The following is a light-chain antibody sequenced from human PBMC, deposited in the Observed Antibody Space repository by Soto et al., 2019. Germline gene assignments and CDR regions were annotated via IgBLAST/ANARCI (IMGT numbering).Light chain of an antibody. CDR3: QQYNNWPPAT. Sequence: ETVMTQSPATLSVSPGERATLSCRASQSISSNLAWYQQKPGQAPRLLIYGASTRATGIPARFSGSGSGTEFTLTISSLQSEDFAVYYCQQYNNWPPATFGGGTKVDIK. J-gene: IGKJ4*01. CDR2: GAS. CDR1: QSISSN. V-gene: IGKV3D-15*01.